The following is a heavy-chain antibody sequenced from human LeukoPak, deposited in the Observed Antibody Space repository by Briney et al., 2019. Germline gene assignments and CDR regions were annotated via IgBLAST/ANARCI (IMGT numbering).Heavy chain of an antibody. Sequence: SETLSLTCSVSGGSISSYYWSWIRQPPGKGLDWIGYIYYSGSTHYNPSLKSRVTISVDTSKSQFSLKLSSVTAADTAVYYCARVVPAATHFDYWGQGTLVTVSS. J-gene: IGHJ4*02. CDR2: IYYSGST. CDR1: GGSISSYY. V-gene: IGHV4-59*08. CDR3: ARVVPAATHFDY. D-gene: IGHD2-2*01.